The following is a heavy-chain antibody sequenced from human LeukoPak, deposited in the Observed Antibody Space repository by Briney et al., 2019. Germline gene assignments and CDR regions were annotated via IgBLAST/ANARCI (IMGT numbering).Heavy chain of an antibody. J-gene: IGHJ4*02. D-gene: IGHD3-22*01. CDR2: IYYSGST. V-gene: IGHV4-39*01. CDR1: GGSISSSSYY. Sequence: KSSETLSLTCTVSGGSISSSSYYWGWIRQPPGKGLEWIGSIYYSGSTYYSPSLKSRVTISVDTSENQFSLKLSSVTAADTAVYYCAIIRERGSGYPDYWGQGTLVTVSS. CDR3: AIIRERGSGYPDY.